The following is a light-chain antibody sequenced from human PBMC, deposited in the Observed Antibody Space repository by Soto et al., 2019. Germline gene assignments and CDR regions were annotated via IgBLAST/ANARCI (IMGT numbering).Light chain of an antibody. CDR3: QLYGRSRRAT. J-gene: IGKJ5*01. V-gene: IGKV3-20*01. Sequence: EIVLTQSPGTLSLSPGECASLSCRASQTITNDYLAWYQQRPGQAPRLLFYGASSRATGIPDRFSGSGSGTDFTLTISRLEPEDFAVYYCQLYGRSRRATFGQGTRLEIK. CDR2: GAS. CDR1: QTITNDY.